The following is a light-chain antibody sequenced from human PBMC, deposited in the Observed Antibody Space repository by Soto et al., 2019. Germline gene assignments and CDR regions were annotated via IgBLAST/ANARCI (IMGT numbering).Light chain of an antibody. V-gene: IGLV2-14*03. Sequence: QSVLTQPASVSGSPGQSITISCAGTSADIGAFNYVSWYQHHPDNAPTLLIYDVSARPSGVSTRFSASKSANTASLTISGLQADDEADYYCCSYSTTSALVFGGGTKVTVL. J-gene: IGLJ2*01. CDR2: DVS. CDR3: CSYSTTSALV. CDR1: SADIGAFNY.